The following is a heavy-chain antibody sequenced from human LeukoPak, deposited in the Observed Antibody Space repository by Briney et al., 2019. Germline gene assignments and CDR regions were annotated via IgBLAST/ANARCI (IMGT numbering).Heavy chain of an antibody. CDR1: GFTFTSYA. Sequence: GGSLRLSCAASGFTFTSYAMNWVRQAPGKGLEWVSYISSRSSNIYYADSVKGRFTISRDNAKNSLYLQMNSLRDEDTAVYYCARIPGGYYYGMDVWGQGTTVTVSS. D-gene: IGHD3-16*01. J-gene: IGHJ6*02. V-gene: IGHV3-48*02. CDR2: ISSRSSNI. CDR3: ARIPGGYYYGMDV.